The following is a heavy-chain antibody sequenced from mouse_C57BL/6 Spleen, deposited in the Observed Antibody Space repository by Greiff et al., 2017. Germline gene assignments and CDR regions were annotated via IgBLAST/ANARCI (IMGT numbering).Heavy chain of an antibody. J-gene: IGHJ4*01. CDR2: IDPSDSYT. CDR1: GYTFTSYW. D-gene: IGHD1-3*01. V-gene: IGHV1-69*01. CDR3: ARYINGAMDY. Sequence: QVQLKQPGAELVMPGASVKLSCKASGYTFTSYWMHWVKQRPGQGLEWIGEIDPSDSYTNYNQKFKGKSTLTVDKSSSTAYMQLSSLTSEDSAVYYCARYINGAMDYWGQGTSVTVSS.